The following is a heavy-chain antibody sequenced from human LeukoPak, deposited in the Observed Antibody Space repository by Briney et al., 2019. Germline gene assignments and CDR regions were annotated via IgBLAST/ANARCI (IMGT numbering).Heavy chain of an antibody. V-gene: IGHV3-7*01. Sequence: AGGSLRLSCTTSGFAFNTFPMHWVRQAPGKGLEWVANINPDGSGRFYVDSVRGRFTISRDNAKNLLFLQVNSLRAEDTAVYYCARGHDYFDYWGQGTLVTVSS. CDR1: GFAFNTFP. CDR2: INPDGSGR. J-gene: IGHJ4*02. CDR3: ARGHDYFDY.